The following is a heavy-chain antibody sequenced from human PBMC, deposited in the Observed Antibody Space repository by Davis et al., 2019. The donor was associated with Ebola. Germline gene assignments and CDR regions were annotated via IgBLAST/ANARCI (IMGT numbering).Heavy chain of an antibody. CDR1: GFTFSSYG. Sequence: GESLKISCAASGFTFSSYGMHSVRQPPRKGLEWVASISNDGSKKYYADSVKGRFTISRDNSNNTLYVHMNSLRAEDTGVYYCAKVEGLDIWGQGTMVTVSS. V-gene: IGHV3-30*18. CDR3: AKVEGLDI. CDR2: ISNDGSKK. J-gene: IGHJ3*02.